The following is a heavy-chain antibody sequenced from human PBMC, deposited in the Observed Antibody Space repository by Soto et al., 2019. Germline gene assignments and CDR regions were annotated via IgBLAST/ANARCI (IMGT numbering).Heavy chain of an antibody. CDR3: ARDRAVVWGTYRYTPGDWYFDL. D-gene: IGHD3-16*02. Sequence: QVQLVQSGAEVKKPGASVKVFCKASGYTLTVHHIHWVRQAPGQGLEWMGWINPNNGGTNYAQKFQGRVTMTRDTSISTAYMELNRLTSDDTAVYYCARDRAVVWGTYRYTPGDWYFDLWGRGTLLTVSS. J-gene: IGHJ2*01. V-gene: IGHV1-2*02. CDR2: INPNNGGT. CDR1: GYTLTVHH.